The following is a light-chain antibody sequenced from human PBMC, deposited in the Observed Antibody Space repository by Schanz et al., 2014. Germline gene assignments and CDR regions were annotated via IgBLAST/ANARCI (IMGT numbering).Light chain of an antibody. Sequence: QSALTQPRSVSGSPGQSVTIFCPGTSSDIGGYNYVSWYQQHPGRAPKLIIYDVSTRPSGVPDRFSGSRSGNTASLTISGLQAEDEGDYYCCSYAGSSSLVFGGGTKLTVL. V-gene: IGLV2-11*01. CDR1: SSDIGGYNY. CDR2: DVS. J-gene: IGLJ3*02. CDR3: CSYAGSSSLV.